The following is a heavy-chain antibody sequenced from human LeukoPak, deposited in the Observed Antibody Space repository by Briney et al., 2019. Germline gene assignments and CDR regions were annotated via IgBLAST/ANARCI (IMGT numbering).Heavy chain of an antibody. V-gene: IGHV4-34*01. Sequence: SETLPLTCAVYGGSFSGHYWSWIRQPPGKGLEWIGEINHSGSTNYNPSLKSRVTISVDTSKNQFSLKLSSVTAADTAVYYCARSRAVVRGTPKGGMDVWGKGTTVTVSS. J-gene: IGHJ6*04. D-gene: IGHD3-10*01. CDR3: ARSRAVVRGTPKGGMDV. CDR2: INHSGST. CDR1: GGSFSGHY.